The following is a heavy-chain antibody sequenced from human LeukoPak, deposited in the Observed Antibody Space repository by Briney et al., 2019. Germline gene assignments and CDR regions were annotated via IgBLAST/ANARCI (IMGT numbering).Heavy chain of an antibody. V-gene: IGHV1-2*02. CDR1: GYTFTGYY. CDR3: ARDRGIAAADNWFDP. Sequence: ASVKVSCKASGYTFTGYYMHWVRQAPGQGLEWMGWINPNSGGTNYAQKFQGRVTMTRDTSISTAYMELSRLRSDDTAVYYCARDRGIAAADNWFDPWGQGTLVTVSS. J-gene: IGHJ5*02. CDR2: INPNSGGT. D-gene: IGHD6-13*01.